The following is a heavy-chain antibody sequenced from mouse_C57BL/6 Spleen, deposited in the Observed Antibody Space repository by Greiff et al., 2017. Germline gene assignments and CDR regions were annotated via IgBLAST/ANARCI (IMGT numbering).Heavy chain of an antibody. CDR2: INYDGSST. CDR3: ARCIYYDYDWGNYFDY. D-gene: IGHD2-4*01. CDR1: GFTFSDYY. V-gene: IGHV5-16*01. J-gene: IGHJ2*01. Sequence: EVKLMESEGGLVQPGSSMKLSCTASGFTFSDYYMAWVRQVPEKGLEWVANINYDGSSTYYLDSLKSRFIISRDNAKNILYLQMSSLKSEDTATYYWARCIYYDYDWGNYFDYWGQGTTLTVSS.